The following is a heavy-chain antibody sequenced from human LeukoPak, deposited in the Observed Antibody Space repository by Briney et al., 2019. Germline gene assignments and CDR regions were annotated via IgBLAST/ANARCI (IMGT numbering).Heavy chain of an antibody. V-gene: IGHV4-30-4*01. CDR1: GGSFSSGDDY. Sequence: SETLSLTCAVYGGSFSSGDDYWSWIRQPPGKGLEWIGYIYYSGSTYYNPSLKSRVTISVDTSKNQFSLELRSVTAADTAVYYCARQNSLRGLTWFDPWGQGTLVTVSS. CDR2: IYYSGST. J-gene: IGHJ5*02. CDR3: ARQNSLRGLTWFDP. D-gene: IGHD3-10*01.